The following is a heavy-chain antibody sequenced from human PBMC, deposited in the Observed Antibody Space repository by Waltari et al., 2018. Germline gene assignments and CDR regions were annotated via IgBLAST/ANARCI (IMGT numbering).Heavy chain of an antibody. CDR2: IYSGGST. CDR1: GFTVSSNY. Sequence: EVQLVESGGGLIQPGGSLRLSCAASGFTVSSNYMSWVRQAPGKGLEWVSVIYSGGSTYYADSVKGRFTISRDNSKNTLYLHMNSLRAEDTAVYYFARDPSGIALGYWGQGTLVTVSS. J-gene: IGHJ4*02. V-gene: IGHV3-53*01. CDR3: ARDPSGIALGY. D-gene: IGHD3-16*01.